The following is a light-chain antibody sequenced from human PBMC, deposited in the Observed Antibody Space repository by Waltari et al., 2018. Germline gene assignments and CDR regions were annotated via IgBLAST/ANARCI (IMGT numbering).Light chain of an antibody. J-gene: IGKJ5*01. CDR3: QQYGTLIT. Sequence: EIVLTQSPGPLSLSPVERDTLACRASQSFSSIYLAWYQRKPCQAPRLLIYGATSRATGISDRFSCSGSGTDFTLTISRLEPEDFAVYYCQQYGTLITFGQGTRLEIK. CDR1: QSFSSIY. V-gene: IGKV3-20*01. CDR2: GAT.